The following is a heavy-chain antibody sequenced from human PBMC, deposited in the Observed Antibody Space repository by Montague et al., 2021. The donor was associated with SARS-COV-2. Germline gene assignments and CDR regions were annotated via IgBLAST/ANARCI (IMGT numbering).Heavy chain of an antibody. Sequence: TLSLTCTVSGGSISSYYWSWIRQPPGKGLERIGYIYYSGSTNYNPSLKSRVTISVDTSKNQFSLKLSSVTAADTAVYYCARTYYDILTGYYNRGAFDIWGQGTMVTVSS. CDR1: GGSISSYY. CDR2: IYYSGST. CDR3: ARTYYDILTGYYNRGAFDI. V-gene: IGHV4-59*08. J-gene: IGHJ3*02. D-gene: IGHD3-9*01.